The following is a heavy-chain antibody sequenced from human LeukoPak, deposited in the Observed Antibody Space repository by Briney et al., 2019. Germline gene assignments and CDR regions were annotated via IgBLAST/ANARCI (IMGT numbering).Heavy chain of an antibody. CDR3: ARDFSWFGELFGYYYGMDV. CDR1: GYTFTGYY. V-gene: IGHV1-2*02. D-gene: IGHD3-10*01. CDR2: INPNSGGT. J-gene: IGHJ6*02. Sequence: ASVKVSCKASGYTFTGYYMHWVRQAPGQGLEWMGWINPNSGGTNYAQKFQGRVTMTRDTSISTAYMELSRLRSGDTAVYYCARDFSWFGELFGYYYGMDVWGQGTTVTVSS.